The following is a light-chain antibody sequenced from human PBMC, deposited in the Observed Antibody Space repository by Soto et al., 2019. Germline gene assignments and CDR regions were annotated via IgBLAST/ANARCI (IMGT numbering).Light chain of an antibody. J-gene: IGKJ3*01. CDR1: QSVNNF. V-gene: IGKV3-11*01. CDR2: DAS. Sequence: EILLTQYPAIESFSPGERGTRSCTASQSVNNFFAWYQQKPGQAPRLLIYDASYRAPGIPARFSGSGSGTDFTLTISSLEAEDSAVYYCQQRGSWPATFGPGTKVDIK. CDR3: QQRGSWPAT.